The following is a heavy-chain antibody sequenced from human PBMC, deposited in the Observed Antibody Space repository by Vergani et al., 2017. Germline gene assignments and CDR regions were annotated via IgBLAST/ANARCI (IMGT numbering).Heavy chain of an antibody. J-gene: IGHJ5*02. V-gene: IGHV4-39*07. CDR2: IYYSGST. Sequence: QLQLQESGPGLVKPSETLSLTCTVSGGSISSSSYYWGWIRQPPGKGLEWIGSIYYSGSTYYNPSLKSRVTISVDTSKNQFSLKLRSVTAADTAVYYCEREYLLMVYAAWFDPWGKGTLVTVSS. CDR3: EREYLLMVYAAWFDP. CDR1: GGSISSSSYY. D-gene: IGHD2-8*01.